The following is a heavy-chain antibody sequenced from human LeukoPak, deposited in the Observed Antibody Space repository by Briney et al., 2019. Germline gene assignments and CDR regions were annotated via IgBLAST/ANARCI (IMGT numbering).Heavy chain of an antibody. Sequence: SETLSLTCTVSGGSISSSSYYWGWIRQPPGKGLEWIASIYSSVTYYNPSLKSRVTISVDTSKNQFSLNLSSVTAADTAVYYCASRPFLWGFAYWGQGTLVTVSS. V-gene: IGHV4-39*01. CDR3: ASRPFLWGFAY. CDR1: GGSISSSSYY. D-gene: IGHD3-16*01. CDR2: IYSSVT. J-gene: IGHJ4*02.